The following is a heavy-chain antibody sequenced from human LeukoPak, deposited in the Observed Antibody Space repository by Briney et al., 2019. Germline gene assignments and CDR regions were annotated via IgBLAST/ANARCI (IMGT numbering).Heavy chain of an antibody. CDR3: ARGPRAYKYYSSWYFDY. CDR1: GFTFSSYG. CDR2: IRYDGNNK. J-gene: IGHJ4*02. Sequence: PGGSLRLSCAASGFTFSSYGMHWVRQAPGKGLEWVAFIRYDGNNKYYADSVKGRFTISRENAKNSLYLQMNSLRAGGTAVYYCARGPRAYKYYSSWYFDYWGQGTLVTVSS. D-gene: IGHD6-13*01. V-gene: IGHV3-30*02.